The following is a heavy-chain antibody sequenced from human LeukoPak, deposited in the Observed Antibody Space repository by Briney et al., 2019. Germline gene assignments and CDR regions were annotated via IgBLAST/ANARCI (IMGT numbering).Heavy chain of an antibody. V-gene: IGHV1-69*05. CDR1: GGTFSSYA. J-gene: IGHJ1*01. Sequence: SVKVSCKASGGTFSSYAISWVRQAPGQGLEWMGRIIPIFGTANYAQKFQGRVTITTDESTSTAYMELRSLRSDDTAVYYCARAKGSSGYYPHTYWGQGTLVTVSS. CDR2: IIPIFGTA. CDR3: ARAKGSSGYYPHTY. D-gene: IGHD3-22*01.